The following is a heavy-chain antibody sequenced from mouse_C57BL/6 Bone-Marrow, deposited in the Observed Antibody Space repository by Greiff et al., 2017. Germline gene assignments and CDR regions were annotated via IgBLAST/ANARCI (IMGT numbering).Heavy chain of an antibody. D-gene: IGHD2-2*01. CDR1: GYTFTSYW. J-gene: IGHJ2*01. CDR3: ARTWLRHDY. Sequence: QVQLQQPGAELVKPGASVKLSCKASGYTFTSYWMQWVKQRPGQGLEWIGEIDPSDSYTNYNQKFKGKATLTVDTSSSTAYMQLSSLTSEDSAVYYCARTWLRHDYWGKGTTLTVSS. CDR2: IDPSDSYT. V-gene: IGHV1-50*01.